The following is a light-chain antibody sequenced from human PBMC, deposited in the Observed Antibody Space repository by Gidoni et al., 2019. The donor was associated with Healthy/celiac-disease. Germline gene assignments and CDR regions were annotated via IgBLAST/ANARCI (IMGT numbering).Light chain of an antibody. CDR1: SDINVGSSN. J-gene: IGLJ3*02. Sequence: QPVLTQPPSSSASPGESARLTCTLPSDINVGSSNIYWYQQKPGSPPRYLLYYYSDSDKGQGSGVPSRFSGSKDASANTGILLISGLQSEDEADYYCMIWPSNAPGVFGGGTKLTVL. CDR3: MIWPSNAPGV. CDR2: YYSDSDK. V-gene: IGLV5-37*01.